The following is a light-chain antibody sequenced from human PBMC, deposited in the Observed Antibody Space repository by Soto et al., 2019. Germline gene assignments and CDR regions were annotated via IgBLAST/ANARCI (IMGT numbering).Light chain of an antibody. CDR1: RSDIGGYNL. J-gene: IGLJ3*02. V-gene: IGLV2-23*01. CDR2: EGR. Sequence: QSALTQPASVSGSPGQSITISCTGTRSDIGGYNLVSWYRQYPGNAPKLIIYEGRHRPSGVSNRFSGSKSDNTASLTISGLQPEDEADYYCCSYAGVGTWVFGGGTKLTVL. CDR3: CSYAGVGTWV.